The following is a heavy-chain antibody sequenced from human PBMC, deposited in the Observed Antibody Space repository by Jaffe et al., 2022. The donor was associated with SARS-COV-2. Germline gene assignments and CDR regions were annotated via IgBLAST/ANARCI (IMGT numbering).Heavy chain of an antibody. V-gene: IGHV3-7*01. CDR3: ARESDSSSWYACDY. J-gene: IGHJ4*02. CDR2: IKQDGSEK. CDR1: GFTFSSYW. Sequence: EVQLVESGGGLVQPGGSLRLSCAASGFTFSSYWMSWVRQAPGKGLEWVANIKQDGSEKYYVDSVKGRFTISRDNAKNSLYLQMNSLRAEDTAVYYCARESDSSSWYACDYWGQGTLVTVSS. D-gene: IGHD6-13*01.